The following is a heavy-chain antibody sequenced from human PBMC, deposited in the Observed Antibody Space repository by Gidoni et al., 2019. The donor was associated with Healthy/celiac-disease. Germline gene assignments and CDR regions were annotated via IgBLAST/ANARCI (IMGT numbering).Heavy chain of an antibody. Sequence: QVQLVESGGGVVEPGRSLRLSWAASGFSLGSYCLPWVRQAPGKVREWVAVIWYDGSNKYYADSVKGRFTISRDNSKNTLYLQMNSLRAEDTAVYYCARVGLRDGYEMRGYYYYGMDVWGQGTTVTVSS. J-gene: IGHJ6*02. CDR2: IWYDGSNK. CDR3: ARVGLRDGYEMRGYYYYGMDV. V-gene: IGHV3-33*08. D-gene: IGHD5-12*01. CDR1: GFSLGSYC.